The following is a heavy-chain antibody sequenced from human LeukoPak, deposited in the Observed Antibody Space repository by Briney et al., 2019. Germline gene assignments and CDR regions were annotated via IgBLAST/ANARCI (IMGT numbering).Heavy chain of an antibody. Sequence: SETLSLTCTVSGGSISSYYWSWIRQPPGKGLEWIGYIYYSGSTNYNPSLKSRVTISVDTSKNQFSLKLSSETAADTAVYYCARDAVVVPAANYYYYYYMDVWGKGTTVTVSS. D-gene: IGHD2-2*01. V-gene: IGHV4-59*01. J-gene: IGHJ6*03. CDR3: ARDAVVVPAANYYYYYYMDV. CDR2: IYYSGST. CDR1: GGSISSYY.